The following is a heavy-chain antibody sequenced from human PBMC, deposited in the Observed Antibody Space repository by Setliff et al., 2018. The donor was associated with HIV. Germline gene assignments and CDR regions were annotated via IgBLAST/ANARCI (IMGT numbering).Heavy chain of an antibody. CDR3: AREPASKYSSSWWTDY. D-gene: IGHD6-13*01. V-gene: IGHV3-23*01. CDR2: IGSDNGGI. CDR1: GFTLSTYA. Sequence: GGSLRLSCEASGFTLSTYAMTWVRQAPGKGLEWVSVIGSDNGGIQYADSVKGRFTISRDNSKNALYLQMNSLRAEDTAVYYCAREPASKYSSSWWTDYWGQGTLVTVSS. J-gene: IGHJ4*02.